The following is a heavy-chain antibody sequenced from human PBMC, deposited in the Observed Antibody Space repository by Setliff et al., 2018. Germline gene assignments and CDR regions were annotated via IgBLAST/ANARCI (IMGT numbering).Heavy chain of an antibody. CDR1: GFTFSGAE. J-gene: IGHJ4*02. Sequence: GESLKISCAASGFTFSGAEIHWVRQASGKGLEWVGRIRSKADKYATDYGASAKGRFIISRDDSKKTAYLQMNSLSAEDTAVYFCARRNYRTALDYWGQGTLVTVSS. CDR2: IRSKADKYAT. CDR3: ARRNYRTALDY. V-gene: IGHV3-73*01. D-gene: IGHD3-16*02.